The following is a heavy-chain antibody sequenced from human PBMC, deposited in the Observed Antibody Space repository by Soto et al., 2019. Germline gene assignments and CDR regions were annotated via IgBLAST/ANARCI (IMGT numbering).Heavy chain of an antibody. CDR2: IYYSGST. V-gene: IGHV4-59*01. D-gene: IGHD3-3*01. Sequence: SETLSLTCTVSGGSISSYYWSWIRQPPGKGLEWIGYIYYSGSTNYNPSLKSRVTISVDTSKNQFSLKLSSVTAADTAVYYCAREELRITIFGVVPLGLDYWGQGTLVTVSS. CDR1: GGSISSYY. J-gene: IGHJ4*02. CDR3: AREELRITIFGVVPLGLDY.